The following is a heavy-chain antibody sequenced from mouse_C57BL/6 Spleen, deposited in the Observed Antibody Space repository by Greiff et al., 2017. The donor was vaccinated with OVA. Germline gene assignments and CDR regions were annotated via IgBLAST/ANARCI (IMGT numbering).Heavy chain of an antibody. J-gene: IGHJ1*03. CDR1: GYTFTSYW. D-gene: IGHD2-1*01. CDR3: ARGGGNYRYFDV. Sequence: VQLQQPGAELVRPGSSVKLSCKASGYTFTSYWMHWVKQRPIQGLEWIGNIDPSDSETHYNQKFKDKATLTVDKSSSTAYMQLSSLTSEDSAVYYWARGGGNYRYFDVWGTGTTVTVSS. V-gene: IGHV1-52*01. CDR2: IDPSDSET.